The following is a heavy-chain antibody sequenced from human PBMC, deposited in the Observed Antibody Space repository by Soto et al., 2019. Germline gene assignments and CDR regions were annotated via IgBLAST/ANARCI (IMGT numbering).Heavy chain of an antibody. CDR3: ATRITVFGLLIPPFDP. CDR2: INHTGGT. CDR1: GGSVNGYY. Sequence: SETLSLTCAVYGGSVNGYYWNWTRQPPGKGLEWIGEINHTGGTHYNPSLKSRVTMSVDTSKNQFSLRLSSVTAADTAIYYCATRITVFGLLIPPFDPWGQGTQVTVSS. V-gene: IGHV4-34*01. D-gene: IGHD3-3*01. J-gene: IGHJ5*02.